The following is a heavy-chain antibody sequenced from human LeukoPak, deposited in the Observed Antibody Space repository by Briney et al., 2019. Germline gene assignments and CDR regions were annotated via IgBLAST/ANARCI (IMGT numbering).Heavy chain of an antibody. D-gene: IGHD1-26*01. J-gene: IGHJ4*02. CDR3: ARDGIRGATTGY. Sequence: ASVKVSCKASGYTFTSYGISWVRQAPGQGLEWMGWISAYNGNTNYAQKLQGRVAMTTDTSTSTACMELRSLRSDDTAVYYCARDGIRGATTGYWGQGTLVTVSS. V-gene: IGHV1-18*01. CDR1: GYTFTSYG. CDR2: ISAYNGNT.